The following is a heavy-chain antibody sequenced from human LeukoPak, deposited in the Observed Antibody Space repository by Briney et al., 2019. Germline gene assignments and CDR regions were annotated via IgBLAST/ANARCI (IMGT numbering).Heavy chain of an antibody. D-gene: IGHD5-24*01. J-gene: IGHJ4*02. CDR1: GYTFTDYY. Sequence: ASVKVSCKASGYTFTDYYIHWVRQAPGQGLEGMGWINPNSGGTNYAQNFQGRVTMTRDTSISTAYMELSSLRSDDTAVYYCAREVGYNFNYWGQGTLVTVSS. CDR3: AREVGYNFNY. CDR2: INPNSGGT. V-gene: IGHV1-2*02.